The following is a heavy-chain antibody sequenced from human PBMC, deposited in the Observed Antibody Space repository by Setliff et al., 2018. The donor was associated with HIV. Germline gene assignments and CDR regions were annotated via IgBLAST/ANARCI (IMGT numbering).Heavy chain of an antibody. J-gene: IGHJ4*02. Sequence: SETLSLTCAVSGGSMRSSGYSWTWIRQAPGKGLEWVGYIYYNGNAYYNPSLKSRVTISVDKSKNQFSLKLSSVTAADTAVYYCARRGTEWLDFDYWGQGTLVTVSS. D-gene: IGHD3-3*01. CDR2: IYYNGNA. CDR1: GGSMRSSGYS. CDR3: ARRGTEWLDFDY. V-gene: IGHV4-30-2*01.